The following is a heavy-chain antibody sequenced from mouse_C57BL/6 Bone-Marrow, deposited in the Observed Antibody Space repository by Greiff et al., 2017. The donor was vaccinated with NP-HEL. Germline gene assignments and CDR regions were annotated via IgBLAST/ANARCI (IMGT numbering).Heavy chain of an antibody. D-gene: IGHD2-4*01. V-gene: IGHV5-15*01. CDR1: GFTFSDYG. CDR3: ARRGDYGFAY. Sequence: EVKLVESGGGIVQPGGSLKLSCAASGFTFSDYGIAWVRQAPRKGPEWVAFISNLAYSIYYADTVTGRFTISRENAKNTLYLEMSSLRSEDTAMYYCARRGDYGFAYWGQGTLVTVSA. CDR2: ISNLAYSI. J-gene: IGHJ3*01.